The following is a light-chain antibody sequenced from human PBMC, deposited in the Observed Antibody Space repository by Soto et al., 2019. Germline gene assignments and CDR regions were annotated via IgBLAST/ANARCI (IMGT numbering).Light chain of an antibody. J-gene: IGKJ4*01. Sequence: DIRMTQSPSTLSASAGDRVTITCRASQSISSWLAWYQQKPGKVPKLLIYKASSLESGVPSRFSGSGSGTEFTLTITSLQPDDFATYYCQQYNSYPLTFGGGTKVEIK. CDR1: QSISSW. CDR2: KAS. CDR3: QQYNSYPLT. V-gene: IGKV1-5*03.